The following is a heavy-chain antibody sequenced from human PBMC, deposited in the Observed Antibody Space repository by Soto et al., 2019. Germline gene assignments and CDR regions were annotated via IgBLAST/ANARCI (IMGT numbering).Heavy chain of an antibody. CDR3: ARDGALRESYYFDY. Sequence: GGSLRLSCAASGFTFSSYSMNWVRQAPGKGLEWVSSISSSSSYIYYADSVKGRFTISRDNAKNSLYLQMNSLRAEDTAVYYCARDGALRESYYFDYWGQGTLVTVSS. CDR2: ISSSSSYI. D-gene: IGHD1-26*01. V-gene: IGHV3-21*01. J-gene: IGHJ4*02. CDR1: GFTFSSYS.